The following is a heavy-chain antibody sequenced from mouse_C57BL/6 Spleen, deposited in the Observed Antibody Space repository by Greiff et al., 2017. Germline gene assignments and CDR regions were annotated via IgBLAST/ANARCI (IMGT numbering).Heavy chain of an antibody. CDR1: GYTFTSYW. Sequence: QVQLQQSGAELVKPGASVKMSCKASGYTFTSYWITWVKQRPGQGLAWIGDIYPGSGSTNYNEKFKSKATLTVDTSSSTAYMQLSSLTSEDSAVYYCARRDDYYDEDYFDYWGQGTTLTVSS. D-gene: IGHD2-4*01. V-gene: IGHV1-55*01. CDR2: IYPGSGST. J-gene: IGHJ2*01. CDR3: ARRDDYYDEDYFDY.